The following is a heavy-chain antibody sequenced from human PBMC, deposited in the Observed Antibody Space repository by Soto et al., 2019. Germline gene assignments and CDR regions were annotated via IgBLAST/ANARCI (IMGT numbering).Heavy chain of an antibody. D-gene: IGHD2-2*02. CDR3: ARAAYTAYYYYGMDV. V-gene: IGHV4-31*03. CDR2: IYYSGST. J-gene: IGHJ6*02. CDR1: GGSISSGGYY. Sequence: SETLSLTCTVSGGSISSGGYYWSWIRQHPGKGLEWIGYIYYSGSTYYNPSLKSRVTISVDTSKNQFSLKLSSVTAADTAVYYCARAAYTAYYYYGMDVWGQGTTVTV.